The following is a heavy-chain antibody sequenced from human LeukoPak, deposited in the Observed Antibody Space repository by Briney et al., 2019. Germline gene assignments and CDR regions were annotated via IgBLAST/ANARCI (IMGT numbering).Heavy chain of an antibody. Sequence: SVKVSCKASGGTFSSYAISWVRQAPGQGLEWMGGIIPIFGTANYAQKFQGRVTITTDESTSTAYMELSSLRSEDTAVYYCARGVKEPLRYQNYYDSSGYLYFDYWGQGTLVTVSS. V-gene: IGHV1-69*05. CDR1: GGTFSSYA. J-gene: IGHJ4*02. CDR2: IIPIFGTA. D-gene: IGHD3-22*01. CDR3: ARGVKEPLRYQNYYDSSGYLYFDY.